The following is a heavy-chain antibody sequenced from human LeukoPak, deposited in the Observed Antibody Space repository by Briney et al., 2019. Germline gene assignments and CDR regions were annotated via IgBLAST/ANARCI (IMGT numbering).Heavy chain of an antibody. D-gene: IGHD3-3*01. Sequence: SETLSLTCTVSGGSISSYYWSWIRQPAGKGLEWIGRLYTSGSTNYNPSLKSRVTMSVDTSKNQFSLKLSSVTAADTAVYYCAGDHQYYDFWSGQDAFDIWGQGTMVTVSS. CDR2: LYTSGST. V-gene: IGHV4-4*07. J-gene: IGHJ3*02. CDR1: GGSISSYY. CDR3: AGDHQYYDFWSGQDAFDI.